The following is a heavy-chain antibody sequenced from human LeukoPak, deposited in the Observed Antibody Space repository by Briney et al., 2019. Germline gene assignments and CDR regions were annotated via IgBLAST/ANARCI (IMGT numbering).Heavy chain of an antibody. CDR1: GGSISSYY. D-gene: IGHD3-3*01. CDR3: AREVDTIFGVGPFFDY. Sequence: SETLSLTCTVSGGSISSYYWSWIRQPPGKGLEWIGYIYYSGSTNYNPSLKSRVTISVDTSKNQFSLKLSSVTAADTAVYYCAREVDTIFGVGPFFDYWGQGTLVTVSS. CDR2: IYYSGST. J-gene: IGHJ4*02. V-gene: IGHV4-59*01.